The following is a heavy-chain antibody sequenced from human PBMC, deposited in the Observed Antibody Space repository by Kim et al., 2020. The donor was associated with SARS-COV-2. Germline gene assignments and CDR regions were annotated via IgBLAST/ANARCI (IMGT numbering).Heavy chain of an antibody. CDR3: ARLRGLGELLDY. CDR1: GGSISSSSYY. J-gene: IGHJ4*02. V-gene: IGHV4-39*01. D-gene: IGHD3-10*01. CDR2: IYYSGST. Sequence: SETLSLTCTVSGGSISSSSYYWGWIRQPPGKGLEWIGSIYYSGSTYYNPSLKSRVTISVDTSKNQFSLKLSSVTAADTAVYYCARLRGLGELLDYWGQGTLVTVSS.